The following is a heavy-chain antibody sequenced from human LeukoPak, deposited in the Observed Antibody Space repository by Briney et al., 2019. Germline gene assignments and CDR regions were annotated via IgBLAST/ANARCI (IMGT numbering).Heavy chain of an antibody. CDR2: ISYDGNNE. J-gene: IGHJ4*02. CDR1: GFTFSSYG. V-gene: IGHV3-30*19. Sequence: GGSLRLSCAASGFTFSSYGMHWVRQAPGKGLEWVAVISYDGNNEYYADSVKGRFTISRDKSKNTLYLEMNSLRPEDTAVYYCARDVNAISSGRLAYWGQGTLVTVSS. D-gene: IGHD2-21*01. CDR3: ARDVNAISSGRLAY.